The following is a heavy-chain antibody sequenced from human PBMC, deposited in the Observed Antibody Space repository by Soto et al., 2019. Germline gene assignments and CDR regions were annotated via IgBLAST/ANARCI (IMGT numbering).Heavy chain of an antibody. CDR3: ATGVYCWSGFLF. CDR2: NNHSGST. J-gene: IGHJ1*01. V-gene: IGHV4-34*01. Sequence: SETLWLTCALYGGSLAGYYWCRIRQSPGKGPEWIGENNHSGSTKYNPSLKSRVSLSVDTSTKQFSPKMTSMTAADRGVYYCATGVYCWSGFLFWGQGSRVTVSS. D-gene: IGHD3-3*01. CDR1: GGSLAGYY.